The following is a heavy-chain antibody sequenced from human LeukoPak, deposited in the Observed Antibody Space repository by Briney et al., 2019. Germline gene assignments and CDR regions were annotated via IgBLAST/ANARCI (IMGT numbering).Heavy chain of an antibody. Sequence: ASVKVSCKVSVHTLSKLHMHWVRKAPGKGLEWMGGFEPEDGEIISAQNFQGRVTMTESTSTDTAYMELRRLTSDDTAVYYCAASSPKNWKAQDYWGQGTLLTVSS. CDR2: FEPEDGEI. CDR3: AASSPKNWKAQDY. J-gene: IGHJ4*02. D-gene: IGHD1-1*01. V-gene: IGHV1-24*01. CDR1: VHTLSKLH.